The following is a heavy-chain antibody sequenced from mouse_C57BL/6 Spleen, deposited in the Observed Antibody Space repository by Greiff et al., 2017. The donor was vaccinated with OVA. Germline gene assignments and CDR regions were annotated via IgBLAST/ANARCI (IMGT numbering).Heavy chain of an antibody. J-gene: IGHJ4*01. CDR3: ARDYYGSPYAMDY. D-gene: IGHD1-1*01. Sequence: VQLQQSGPELVKPGASVKISCKASGYAFSSSWMNWVKQRPGKGLEWIGRIYPGDGVTNYNGKFKGKATLTADKSSSTAYMQLSSLTSEDSAVYFCARDYYGSPYAMDYWGQGTSVTVSS. V-gene: IGHV1-82*01. CDR2: IYPGDGVT. CDR1: GYAFSSSW.